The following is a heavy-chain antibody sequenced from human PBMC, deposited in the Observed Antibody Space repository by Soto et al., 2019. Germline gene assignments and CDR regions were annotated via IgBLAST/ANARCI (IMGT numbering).Heavy chain of an antibody. J-gene: IGHJ6*02. CDR1: GFSLTSGVVG. V-gene: IGHV2-5*01. CDR2: IYWNDEQ. D-gene: IGHD2-8*02. CDR3: AHRLPEPHWYDV. Sequence: SGPTLVNPTQTLTLTCTFSGFSLTSGVVGVGWIRQPPGEALEWLALIYWNDEQYYNPSLRNRLTITRDTSKNQVVLTMTNMDPVHTATYSCAHRLPEPHWYDVWYPGTTLTVSS.